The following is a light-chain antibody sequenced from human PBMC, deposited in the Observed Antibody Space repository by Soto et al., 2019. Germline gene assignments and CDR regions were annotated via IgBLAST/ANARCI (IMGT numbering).Light chain of an antibody. V-gene: IGLV3-21*01. CDR3: QVWDSSGDRYV. CDR2: YDS. J-gene: IGLJ1*01. Sequence: ELTQPPSVSVAPGKTATITCGEDNIGRKSVHWYQQKPGQAPVVVIYYDSDRPSGIPERFSGSNSGNTATLTISGVEAGDEADYYCQVWDSSGDRYVFGTGTKLTVL. CDR1: NIGRKS.